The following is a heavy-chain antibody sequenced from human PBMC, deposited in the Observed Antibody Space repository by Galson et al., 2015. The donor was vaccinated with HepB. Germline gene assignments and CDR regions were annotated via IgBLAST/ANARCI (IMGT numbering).Heavy chain of an antibody. V-gene: IGHV3-23*01. CDR2: ITGGGGGT. J-gene: IGHJ6*02. CDR1: GYIFDAYA. CDR3: AKSRARVYYYVMDV. Sequence: SLRLSCAASGYIFDAYAITWVRQAPGKGLECVAGITGGGGGTHYADSVEGRFTLSRDNSKNTAYLQMNSLGVEDTAVYYCAKSRARVYYYVMDVWGPGTTVTVSS.